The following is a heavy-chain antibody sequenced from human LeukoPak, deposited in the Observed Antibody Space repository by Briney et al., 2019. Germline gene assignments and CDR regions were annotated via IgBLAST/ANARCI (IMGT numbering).Heavy chain of an antibody. J-gene: IGHJ3*02. CDR3: ARDSWIQLPSRGFDAFDI. V-gene: IGHV4-38-2*02. CDR2: IYHSGST. D-gene: IGHD5-18*01. Sequence: PSETLSLTCAVSGYSISSGYYWGWIRQPPGKGLEWIGSIYHSGSTYYNPSLKSRVTISVDTSKNQFSLKLSSVTAADTAVYYCARDSWIQLPSRGFDAFDIWGQETMVTVSS. CDR1: GYSISSGYY.